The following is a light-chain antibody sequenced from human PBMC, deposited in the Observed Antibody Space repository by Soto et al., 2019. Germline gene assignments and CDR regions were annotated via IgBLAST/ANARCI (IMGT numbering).Light chain of an antibody. CDR3: MQVLQTPFT. CDR2: LGS. Sequence: DIVMTQSPLSLPVIPGEPASISGRSSQSLLHRNGYNYLDWYLQKPGQSPQLMIYLGSSRASGVPDRFSGSESGTDFTLRISRVEAEDGGIYYCMQVLQTPFTFCGGTKVEIK. V-gene: IGKV2-28*01. J-gene: IGKJ4*01. CDR1: QSLLHRNGYNY.